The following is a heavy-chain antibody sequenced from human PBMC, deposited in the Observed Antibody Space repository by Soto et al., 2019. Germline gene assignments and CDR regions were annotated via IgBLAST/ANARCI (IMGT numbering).Heavy chain of an antibody. V-gene: IGHV3-33*01. Sequence: QVQMVESGGGVVEPGRSLRLSCVASGFTFSHHGIHWVRQPPGKGLEWVAFIGADGSDKDYSDSPKGRITVSRDNSKNTVYLQMDSLRAEDTAVYKCARDGQQVVPCGLDAWGRGTTVTVSS. D-gene: IGHD6-13*01. CDR1: GFTFSHHG. CDR2: IGADGSDK. J-gene: IGHJ6*02. CDR3: ARDGQQVVPCGLDA.